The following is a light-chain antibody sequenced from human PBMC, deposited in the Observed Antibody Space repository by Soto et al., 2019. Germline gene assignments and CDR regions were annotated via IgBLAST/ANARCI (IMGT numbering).Light chain of an antibody. Sequence: EIVMTQSPATPSVSPGERATLSCRASQSISSKLAWYQQKPGQAPRLLIYSTSIRATAIPDRFSGSGSGTDFTLTISRLEPEDFAVYFCQQYGSSQTFGQGTKVDIK. CDR1: QSISSK. J-gene: IGKJ1*01. V-gene: IGKV3-20*01. CDR2: STS. CDR3: QQYGSSQT.